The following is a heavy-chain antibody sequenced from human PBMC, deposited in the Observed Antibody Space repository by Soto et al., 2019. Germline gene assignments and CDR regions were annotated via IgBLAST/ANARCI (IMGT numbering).Heavy chain of an antibody. CDR2: INPKSGGP. CDR1: GYTFTDYY. CDR3: ARGHSSSWYSY. D-gene: IGHD6-13*01. Sequence: QVQLVQSGAGVKKPGDSVKVSCKTSGYTFTDYYMHWVRQAPGQGLEYMGGINPKSGGPNYVQKFQGRVTITADESTSTAYMELSSLRSEDTAVYYCARGHSSSWYSYWGQGTLVTVSS. V-gene: IGHV1-2*02. J-gene: IGHJ4*02.